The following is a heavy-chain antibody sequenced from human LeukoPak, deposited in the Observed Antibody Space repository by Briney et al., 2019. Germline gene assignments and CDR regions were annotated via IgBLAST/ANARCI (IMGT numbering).Heavy chain of an antibody. CDR2: IKQDGSEK. CDR3: ARDLRTYGSGSYRNWFDP. V-gene: IGHV3-7*01. CDR1: GFTFSSHW. Sequence: GGSLRLSCAASGFTFSSHWMSWVRQAPGKGLEWVANIKQDGSEKYYVDSVKGRFTISRDNAKNSLYLQMNGLRAEDTAVYYCARDLRTYGSGSYRNWFDPWGQGTLVTVSS. J-gene: IGHJ5*02. D-gene: IGHD3-10*01.